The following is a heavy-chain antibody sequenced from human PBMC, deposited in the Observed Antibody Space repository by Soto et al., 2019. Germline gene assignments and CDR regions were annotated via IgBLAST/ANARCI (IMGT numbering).Heavy chain of an antibody. V-gene: IGHV4-59*01. CDR3: ARTGSKDLGEWSFDY. Sequence: PSRSLSLTSADSGGCISSYNWSWIRQPPGKGLEWIGYIYYSGSTNYNPSLKSRVTISVDTSKNQFSLKLSSVTAADTAVYYCARTGSKDLGEWSFDYWGQGTLVTVSS. D-gene: IGHD3-16*01. J-gene: IGHJ4*02. CDR2: IYYSGST. CDR1: GGCISSYN.